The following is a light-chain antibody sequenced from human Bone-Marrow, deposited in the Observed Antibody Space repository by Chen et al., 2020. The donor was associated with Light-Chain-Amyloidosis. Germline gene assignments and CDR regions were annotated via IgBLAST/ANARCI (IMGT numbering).Light chain of an antibody. Sequence: DIVMTQSPHSLAVSLGERATIICKSSQSVLYTSSNKNYLACYQQKPGQPPKLLIYWASTRESGVSDRCSGRGSGTDFTLTSSRLQAEDVAVYYCYQYYTTPFTFGPGSKVDIK. V-gene: IGKV4-1*01. CDR2: WAS. CDR3: YQYYTTPFT. CDR1: QSVLYTSSNKNY. J-gene: IGKJ3*01.